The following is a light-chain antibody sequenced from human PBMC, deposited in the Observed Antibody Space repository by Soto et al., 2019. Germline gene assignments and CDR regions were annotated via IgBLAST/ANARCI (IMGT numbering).Light chain of an antibody. J-gene: IGKJ1*01. CDR3: QQYGSSPPRT. Sequence: EIVLTQSPGTLSLSPGERATLSCRASQSVTSNYLAWYQQKPGQAPRLLIYGASTRATGIPGRFSGSGSGTDFTLTISRLEPEDFAVYYCQQYGSSPPRTFGQGTKVEMK. CDR1: QSVTSNY. CDR2: GAS. V-gene: IGKV3-20*01.